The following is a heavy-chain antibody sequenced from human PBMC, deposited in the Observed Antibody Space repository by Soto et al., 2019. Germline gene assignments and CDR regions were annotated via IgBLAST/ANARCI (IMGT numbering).Heavy chain of an antibody. D-gene: IGHD3-22*01. CDR3: ARNGDSSDYRGWFDP. CDR2: IYSGGTT. V-gene: IGHV3-66*01. Sequence: EVQLVESGGGLVQPGGSLRLSCAASGFTVSSNYMSWVRQAPGKGLELVSVIYSGGTTYYADSVKGRFTISRDNSKYTLYLQMNSLRAQDTAVYYCARNGDSSDYRGWFDPWGQGTLVTVSS. J-gene: IGHJ5*02. CDR1: GFTVSSNY.